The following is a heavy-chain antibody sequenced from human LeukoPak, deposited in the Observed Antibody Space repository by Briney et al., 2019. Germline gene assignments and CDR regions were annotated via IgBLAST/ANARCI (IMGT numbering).Heavy chain of an antibody. V-gene: IGHV3-23*01. CDR3: AKDRWAAISEASFDY. J-gene: IGHJ4*02. CDR1: IFTFSTYG. D-gene: IGHD3-9*01. CDR2: ISGSGGST. Sequence: GGSLRLSCAASIFTFSTYGMSWVRQAPGKGLEWVSAISGSGGSTYYADSVKGRFTISRDNSKNTLYLQMSSLRAEDTAVYYCAKDRWAAISEASFDYWGQGTLVTVPS.